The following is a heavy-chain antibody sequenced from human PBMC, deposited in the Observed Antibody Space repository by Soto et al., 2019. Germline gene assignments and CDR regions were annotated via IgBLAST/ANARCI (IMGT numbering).Heavy chain of an antibody. Sequence: QVQLVQSGDEVQRPGSSVQVSYKASGDTFTFYSINWVRQAPGLGLEWMGRINPILSMSNYAQRFQGRVTMTADKSTSTAYMELSSLRSEDTAIYYCASSYGSGYRAFDYWGQVALVTVSS. CDR2: INPILSMS. CDR1: GDTFTFYS. CDR3: ASSYGSGYRAFDY. V-gene: IGHV1-69*02. D-gene: IGHD3-10*01. J-gene: IGHJ4*02.